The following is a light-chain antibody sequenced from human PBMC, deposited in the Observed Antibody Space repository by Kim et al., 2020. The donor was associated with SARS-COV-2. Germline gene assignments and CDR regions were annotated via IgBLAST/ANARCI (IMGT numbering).Light chain of an antibody. Sequence: DIVMTQSPDSLAVSLGERATINCKSSLSVLYSSNNKNYLAWYQHKPGQPPKLLISWASTRESAVSDRFSGSGSGTDFTLTISSLQAEDVAVYYCQQYYDAPTTFGQGTKMDIK. J-gene: IGKJ1*01. CDR2: WAS. CDR1: LSVLYSSNNKNY. V-gene: IGKV4-1*01. CDR3: QQYYDAPTT.